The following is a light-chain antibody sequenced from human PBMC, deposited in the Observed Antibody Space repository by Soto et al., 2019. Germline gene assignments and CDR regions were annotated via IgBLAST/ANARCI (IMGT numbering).Light chain of an antibody. V-gene: IGKV3-11*01. J-gene: IGKJ5*01. CDR1: QSVSSY. CDR2: DAS. Sequence: IVFTQSPATLSLSPGERYTLSCMASQSVSSYLAWYQQKPGQAPRLLIYDASNRATGIPARFSGSGSGTDFTLTISSLEPEDFAVYYCQQRSNWPPITFGQGTRLEIK. CDR3: QQRSNWPPIT.